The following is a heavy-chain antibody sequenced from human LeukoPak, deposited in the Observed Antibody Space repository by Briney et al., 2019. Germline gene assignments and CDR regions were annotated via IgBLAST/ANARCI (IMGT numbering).Heavy chain of an antibody. CDR3: AKDPTHYRVWDYYETIGLSY. V-gene: IGHV3-30*02. J-gene: IGHJ4*02. Sequence: PGGSLRLSCAASGFTFDDYAMHWVRQAPGKGLEWVSFIRYDGNNQHYTDSVKGRFTISRDNSKNTLYLQMNSLRADDTGVYYCAKDPTHYRVWDYYETIGLSYWGQGTLVTVSS. D-gene: IGHD3-22*01. CDR1: GFTFDDYA. CDR2: IRYDGNNQ.